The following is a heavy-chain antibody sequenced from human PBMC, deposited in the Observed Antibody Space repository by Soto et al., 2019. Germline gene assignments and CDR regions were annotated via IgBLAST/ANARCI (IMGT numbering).Heavy chain of an antibody. V-gene: IGHV1-18*04. CDR3: ARDNTNYGDYVLLDY. D-gene: IGHD4-17*01. CDR2: ISAYNGNT. Sequence: GSSVKVSCKASGYPFTSYGISWVRQAPGQGLEWMGWISAYNGNTNYAQKLQGRVTMTTDTSTSTAYMELRSLRSDDTAVYYCARDNTNYGDYVLLDYCGQGTLVTVSS. J-gene: IGHJ4*02. CDR1: GYPFTSYG.